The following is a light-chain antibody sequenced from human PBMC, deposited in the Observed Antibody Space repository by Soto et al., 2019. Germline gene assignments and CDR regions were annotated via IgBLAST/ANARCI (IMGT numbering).Light chain of an antibody. J-gene: IGLJ1*01. CDR2: EVS. CDR3: SSFTSSFTRV. Sequence: HSALIQPASVSGSPGQSITISCTVTISDVGGSNYXXWYQHXPHRAPKLLXYEVSYRPSGVSNRFSGSKYGNTASLTISGLQAEDEADYYCSSFTSSFTRVFGTGTKVTVL. V-gene: IGLV2-14*01. CDR1: ISDVGGSNY.